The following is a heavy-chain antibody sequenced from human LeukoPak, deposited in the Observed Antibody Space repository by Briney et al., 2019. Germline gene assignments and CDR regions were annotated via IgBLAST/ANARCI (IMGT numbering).Heavy chain of an antibody. CDR1: GFTFSSYG. D-gene: IGHD1-26*01. CDR2: INSDGSRT. V-gene: IGHV3-74*01. Sequence: GGSLRLSCAASGFTFSSYGMHWVRQAPGKGLVWVSRINSDGSRTNYADSVKGRFTISRDNAKKTLYLQMNSLRAEDTAVYYCAREGGARRDYWGQGTLVTVSS. CDR3: AREGGARRDY. J-gene: IGHJ4*02.